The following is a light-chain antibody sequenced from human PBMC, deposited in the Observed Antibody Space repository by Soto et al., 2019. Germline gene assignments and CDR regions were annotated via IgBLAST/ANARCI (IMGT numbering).Light chain of an antibody. J-gene: IGLJ2*01. CDR3: GAWDSSLSAAE. Sequence: QSVLTQPPSVSAAPGQRVTISCSGSSSNIVSNYVSWYQHLPGAAPKLLIYDNNKRPSGIPDRFSGSKSGTSATLVITGLQPGDEADYYCGAWDSSLSAAEFGGGTKVTVL. CDR1: SSNIVSNY. V-gene: IGLV1-51*01. CDR2: DNN.